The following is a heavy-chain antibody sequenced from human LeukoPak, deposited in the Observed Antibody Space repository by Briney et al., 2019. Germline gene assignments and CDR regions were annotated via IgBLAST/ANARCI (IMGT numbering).Heavy chain of an antibody. CDR2: ISHYNGNT. Sequence: ASVEVSFKASGYTFTDFGINWVRRAPGHGLEWMGRISHYNGNTNYEQKFRGRVTMTTDTSTDTAYMELTNLESDDTAVYYCARGGSNGLDLWGQGTLVSVSS. D-gene: IGHD2-8*01. J-gene: IGHJ4*01. V-gene: IGHV1-18*01. CDR1: GYTFTDFG. CDR3: ARGGSNGLDL.